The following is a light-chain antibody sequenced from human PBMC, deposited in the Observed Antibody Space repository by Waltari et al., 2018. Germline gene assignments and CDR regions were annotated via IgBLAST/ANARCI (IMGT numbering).Light chain of an antibody. Sequence: QSALTQPASVSGSPGQSITISCSGTSSDIGGYDYVSWYQQYPGIAPKLIIYDVTNRLSGVFNRFSGSKSGYTASLTISVLQAADEAHYYCSSYTRKHTWVFGGGTKVTVL. CDR3: SSYTRKHTWV. CDR2: DVT. V-gene: IGLV2-14*03. J-gene: IGLJ3*02. CDR1: SSDIGGYDY.